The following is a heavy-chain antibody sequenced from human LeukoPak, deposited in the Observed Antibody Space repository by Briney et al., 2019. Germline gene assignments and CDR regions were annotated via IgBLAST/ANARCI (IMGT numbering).Heavy chain of an antibody. V-gene: IGHV4-38-2*02. Sequence: PSETLSLTCTVSGYSTRSGYYWGWIRLAPGKGLEWIGSIYHSGSTYYNLSLRRRVIMSVDTSKNQFSLKVNSVTAADTAIYYCARSHIVVVPAGRGSRYFYMDVWGRGTTVAVSS. CDR1: GYSTRSGYY. CDR2: IYHSGST. CDR3: ARSHIVVVPAGRGSRYFYMDV. J-gene: IGHJ6*03. D-gene: IGHD2-2*01.